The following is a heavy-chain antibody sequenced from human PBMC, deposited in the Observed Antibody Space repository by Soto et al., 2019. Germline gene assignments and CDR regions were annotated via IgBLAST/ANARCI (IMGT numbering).Heavy chain of an antibody. D-gene: IGHD6-19*01. CDR1: GFTFSSYA. Sequence: GGSLRLSCAASGFTFSSYAMSWVRQAPGKGLEWVSAISGSGGSTYYADSVKGRFTISRDNSKNTLYLQMNSLRAEDTAVYYCAKDTKQWLVLIHLGFCAFDIWGQGTMVTVSS. V-gene: IGHV3-23*01. J-gene: IGHJ3*02. CDR2: ISGSGGST. CDR3: AKDTKQWLVLIHLGFCAFDI.